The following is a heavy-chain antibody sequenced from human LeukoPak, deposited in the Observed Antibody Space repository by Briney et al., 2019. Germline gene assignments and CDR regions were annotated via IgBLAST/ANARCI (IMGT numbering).Heavy chain of an antibody. CDR1: GGTISRNY. V-gene: IGHV4-59*01. D-gene: IGHD1-26*01. CDR3: ARDRRRELLHAFDI. CDR2: IDYSWST. J-gene: IGHJ3*02. Sequence: KPSETLSLTCTVSGGTISRNYWSWIRQPPGKGLEWIAYIDYSWSTNYNPSLKSRLTISVDASKNQFSLKLSSVAAADTAVYYCARDRRRELLHAFDIWGQGTMVTVS.